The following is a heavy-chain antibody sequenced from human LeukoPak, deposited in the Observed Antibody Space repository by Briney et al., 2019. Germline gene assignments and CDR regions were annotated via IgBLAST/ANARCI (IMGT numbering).Heavy chain of an antibody. CDR2: IKQDGSGK. CDR3: ARGSYYYPY. V-gene: IGHV3-7*04. D-gene: IGHD3-10*01. J-gene: IGHJ4*02. Sequence: GGSLRLSCAASGFTFSAYWMSWVRQAPGKGLEWVANIKQDGSGKYYVDSVKGRFTISRDNAKNSLYLQMNSMRAEDTAVYYCARGSYYYPYWGQGTLVTVS. CDR1: GFTFSAYW.